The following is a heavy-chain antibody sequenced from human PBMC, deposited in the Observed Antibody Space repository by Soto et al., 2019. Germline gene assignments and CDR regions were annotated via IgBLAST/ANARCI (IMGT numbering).Heavy chain of an antibody. V-gene: IGHV1-2*02. J-gene: IGHJ4*02. CDR2: INPSDGDT. Sequence: ASVKVSGKASGYTFSGYYIHWLRQAPGQGLEWVGWINPSDGDTHYAPNFHGRVTLTRDTSISTAYMDLRSLRSDDTAVYYCAPVGITGTAGFHFWGQGTLVTVSS. CDR1: GYTFSGYY. CDR3: APVGITGTAGFHF. D-gene: IGHD1-7*01.